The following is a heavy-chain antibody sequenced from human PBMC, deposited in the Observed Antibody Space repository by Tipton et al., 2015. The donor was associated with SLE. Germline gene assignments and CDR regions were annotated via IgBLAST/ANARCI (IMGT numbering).Heavy chain of an antibody. CDR3: ARGVAHFYDSGSFDI. J-gene: IGHJ3*02. CDR1: SGSFSGYH. D-gene: IGHD2/OR15-2a*01. Sequence: TLSLTCAIYSGSFSGYHWSWIRQSPGKGLEWIGEINYSGSTNYNPSLKSRATISIGTSKNQLSLTLSPVTAADTATYYCARGVAHFYDSGSFDIWGQGTLVTVSS. CDR2: INYSGST. V-gene: IGHV4-34*01.